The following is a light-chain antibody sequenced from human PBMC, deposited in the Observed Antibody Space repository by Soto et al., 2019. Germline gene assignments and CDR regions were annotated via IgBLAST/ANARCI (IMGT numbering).Light chain of an antibody. CDR1: SSNIGTNT. V-gene: IGLV1-44*01. J-gene: IGLJ2*01. CDR2: RNI. CDR3: AVWEDSLNGPV. Sequence: QSVLTQPPSASGTPGQRVIISCSGSSSNIGTNTVNWYHQLPGTAPKLLIYRNIHRPSGVPDRFSASKSGTSASLAISGLQSEDEADYYCAVWEDSLNGPVFGGGTKLTVL.